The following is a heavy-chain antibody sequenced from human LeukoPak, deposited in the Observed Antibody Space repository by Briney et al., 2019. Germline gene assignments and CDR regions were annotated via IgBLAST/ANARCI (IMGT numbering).Heavy chain of an antibody. CDR2: IYYTGST. D-gene: IGHD3-10*01. CDR3: ARDEYYYGSGSYGAFHI. CDR1: GASLRSAGYY. Sequence: TPSFSCSVTGASLRSAGYYGSSIRQHPGKGQAWVRHIYYTGSTYYNPSLKSRITISLDTSKNQFSLELSSVTAADTAVYYCARDEYYYGSGSYGAFHIWGQGTMVTVSS. V-gene: IGHV4-31*03. J-gene: IGHJ3*02.